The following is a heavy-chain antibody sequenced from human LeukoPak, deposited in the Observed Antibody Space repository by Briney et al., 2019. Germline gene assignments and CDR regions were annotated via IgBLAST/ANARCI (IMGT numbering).Heavy chain of an antibody. Sequence: GASVKVSCKVSGDTLTELSMHWGRQAPGQGREWMGWINPNSGGTNYAQKFQGRVTMTRDTSISTAYMELSRLRSDDTAVYYCARVFHRVYFDLWGRGTLVTVSS. CDR3: ARVFHRVYFDL. CDR1: GDTLTELS. CDR2: INPNSGGT. V-gene: IGHV1-2*02. J-gene: IGHJ2*01.